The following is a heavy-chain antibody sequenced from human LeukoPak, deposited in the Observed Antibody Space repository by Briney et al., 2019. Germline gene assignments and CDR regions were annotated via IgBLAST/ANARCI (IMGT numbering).Heavy chain of an antibody. D-gene: IGHD3-10*01. J-gene: IGHJ6*03. V-gene: IGHV3-48*01. Sequence: PGGSLRLSCAASGFTFSSYSMNWVRQAPGKGLEWVSYISSSSSIIYYADSVKGRFTISRDNAKNLLYLQMNSLRAEDTAAYYCARGMVRGVIDYYYYYMDVWGKGTTVTVSS. CDR2: ISSSSSII. CDR3: ARGMVRGVIDYYYYYMDV. CDR1: GFTFSSYS.